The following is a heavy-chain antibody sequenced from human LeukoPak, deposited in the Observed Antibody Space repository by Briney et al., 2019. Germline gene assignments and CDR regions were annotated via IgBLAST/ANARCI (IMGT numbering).Heavy chain of an antibody. D-gene: IGHD6-13*01. J-gene: IGHJ4*02. V-gene: IGHV3-11*03. CDR3: AAGTAADY. CDR2: ISSSSSYT. CDR1: GIPFSDYY. Sequence: GGSLRLSCVVSGIPFSDYYMNWIRQAPGKGLEWISYISSSSSYTDYADSVKGRLTISRDNAQNALFLQMNSLRVEDTAVYYCAAGTAADYWGQGTLVTVSS.